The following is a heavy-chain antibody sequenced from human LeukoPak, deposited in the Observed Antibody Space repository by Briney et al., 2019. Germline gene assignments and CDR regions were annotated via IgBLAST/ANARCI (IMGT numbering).Heavy chain of an antibody. Sequence: ASVTVSCKASVGTFINYAIAWVRQAPGQGLEWMGWISTYNGNTNYAQKLQGRVTMNTDTSTSTAYMELRSLRSDDTAMYYCARDRMDTGTYFDYWGQGTLVTVSS. V-gene: IGHV1-18*01. D-gene: IGHD5-18*01. J-gene: IGHJ4*02. CDR1: VGTFINYA. CDR3: ARDRMDTGTYFDY. CDR2: ISTYNGNT.